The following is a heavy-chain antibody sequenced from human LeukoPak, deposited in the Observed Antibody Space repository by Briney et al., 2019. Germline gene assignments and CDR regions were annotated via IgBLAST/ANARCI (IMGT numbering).Heavy chain of an antibody. CDR2: ISYDGGKT. CDR3: ARGFNDFWSGSQLEY. CDR1: GFIFGGYA. Sequence: GGSLRLSCAASGFIFGGYAMHWVRQAPGKGLQWLAVISYDGGKTYYADSVEGRFTISRDNSKSTVYLEINSLRSEDTAIYYCARGFNDFWSGSQLEYWGQGTLVTVSS. V-gene: IGHV3-30-3*01. J-gene: IGHJ4*02. D-gene: IGHD3-3*01.